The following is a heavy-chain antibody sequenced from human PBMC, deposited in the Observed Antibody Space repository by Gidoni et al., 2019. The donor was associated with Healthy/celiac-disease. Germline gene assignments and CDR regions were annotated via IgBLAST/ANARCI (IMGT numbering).Heavy chain of an antibody. Sequence: EVQLVESGGGLVQPGGSLRLSCSASGFTFSSSAMHWVRQAPGKGLEYVSAISSNGGSTYYADSVKGRFTISRDNSKNTLYLQMSSLRAEDTAVYYCVKGPNHDFWSGYYTLLDYWGQGTLVTVSS. CDR2: ISSNGGST. J-gene: IGHJ4*02. D-gene: IGHD3-3*01. CDR3: VKGPNHDFWSGYYTLLDY. V-gene: IGHV3-64D*06. CDR1: GFTFSSSA.